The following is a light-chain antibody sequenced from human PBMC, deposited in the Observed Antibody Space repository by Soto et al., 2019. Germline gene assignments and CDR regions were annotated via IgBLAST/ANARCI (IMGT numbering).Light chain of an antibody. CDR3: QQVDSYPRT. J-gene: IGKJ1*01. CDR2: ASS. CDR1: QGISNY. Sequence: IQLTQSPSSLSASVGDRVTITCRASQGISNYLAWYQQKPGKAPTVLIYASSTLQTGVPSRFSGSGSGTDFSLTISSLHPEDVATYYCQQVDSYPRTFGQGTKVDIK. V-gene: IGKV1-9*01.